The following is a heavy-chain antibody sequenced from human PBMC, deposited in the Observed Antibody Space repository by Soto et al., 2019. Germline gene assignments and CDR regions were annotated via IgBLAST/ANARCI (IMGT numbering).Heavy chain of an antibody. J-gene: IGHJ4*02. D-gene: IGHD2-2*01. CDR1: GFTFSSYW. V-gene: IGHV3-7*01. CDR3: ARVSDIVVVPAAKYFDY. CDR2: IKQDGSEK. Sequence: EVQLVESGGGLVQPGGSRRLSCAASGFTFSSYWMNWVRQAPGKGLEWVANIKQDGSEKYYVDSVKGRFTISRDNAKNSLYLQMNSLRAEDTAVYYCARVSDIVVVPAAKYFDYWGQGTLVTVSS.